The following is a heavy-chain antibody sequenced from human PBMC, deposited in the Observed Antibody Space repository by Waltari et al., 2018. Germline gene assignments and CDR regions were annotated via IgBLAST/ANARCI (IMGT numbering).Heavy chain of an antibody. CDR3: AKDFGYHYYYGMDV. V-gene: IGHV3-23*01. Sequence: EVQLLESGGGLVQPGGSLRLSCAASGFSFSTYGMSWVRQAPGKGLEGVSSISGSGGSTYYADSVKGRFTISRDNPKNMVYLQMNSLRAEDTAVYYCAKDFGYHYYYGMDVWGQGTTVTVS. D-gene: IGHD2-2*03. J-gene: IGHJ6*02. CDR2: ISGSGGST. CDR1: GFSFSTYG.